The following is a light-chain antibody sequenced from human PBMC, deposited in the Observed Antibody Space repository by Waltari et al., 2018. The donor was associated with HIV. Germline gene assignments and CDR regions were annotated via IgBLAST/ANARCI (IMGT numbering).Light chain of an antibody. V-gene: IGLV3-9*01. Sequence: SYDLTQPLSVSLALGQTARITWGGNNIGSKNVHWYQQKPGQAPLLVIYKKVNRPSGIPERFSGSNSGNTATLTISRAQAGDEADYYCQVWDSSTVFGGGTKLTVL. J-gene: IGLJ3*02. CDR2: KKV. CDR3: QVWDSSTV. CDR1: NIGSKN.